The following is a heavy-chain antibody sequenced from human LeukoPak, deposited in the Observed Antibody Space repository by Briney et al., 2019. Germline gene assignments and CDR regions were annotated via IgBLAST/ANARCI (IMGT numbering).Heavy chain of an antibody. Sequence: GGSLRLSCAASGFTFSTYWMHWVRQAPGKGLVWVSRINGEGRSTSHADSVKGRFTISRDNAKNTLYLQMNSLRVEDMAVYYCYGGNAEQWGQGTLVTVSS. D-gene: IGHD4-23*01. CDR3: YGGNAEQ. CDR2: INGEGRST. J-gene: IGHJ1*01. CDR1: GFTFSTYW. V-gene: IGHV3-74*01.